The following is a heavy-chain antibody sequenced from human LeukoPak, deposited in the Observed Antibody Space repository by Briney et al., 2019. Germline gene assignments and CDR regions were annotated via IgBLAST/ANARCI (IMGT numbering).Heavy chain of an antibody. CDR1: GGSISSYY. D-gene: IGHD3-9*01. CDR2: IYYSGST. Sequence: SETLSLTCTVSGGSISSYYWSWIRQPPGKGLEWIGYIYYSGSTNYNPSLKSRVTISVDTSKNQFSLKLSSVTAADTAVYYCAATYYDILTGYSPYYFDCWGQGTLVTVSS. V-gene: IGHV4-59*01. CDR3: AATYYDILTGYSPYYFDC. J-gene: IGHJ4*02.